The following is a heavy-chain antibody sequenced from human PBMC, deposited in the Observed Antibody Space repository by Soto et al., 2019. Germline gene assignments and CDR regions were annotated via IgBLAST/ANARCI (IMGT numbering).Heavy chain of an antibody. D-gene: IGHD6-6*01. CDR1: GGSISSYY. J-gene: IGHJ4*02. CDR2: IYYSGST. CDR3: ARSSIEPRVFMYPFDF. V-gene: IGHV4-59*01. Sequence: PSETLSLTCTVSGGSISSYYWSWIRQPPGKGLEWIGYIYYSGSTNYNPSLKSRVTISVDTSKNQFSLKLSSVTAADTAVYYCARSSIEPRVFMYPFDFWGQGTRVTVSS.